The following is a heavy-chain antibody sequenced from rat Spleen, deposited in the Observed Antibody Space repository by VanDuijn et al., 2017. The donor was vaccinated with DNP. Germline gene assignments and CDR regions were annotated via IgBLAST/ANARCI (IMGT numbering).Heavy chain of an antibody. Sequence: EVQLVASGGGLVQPRTSLKLSCAASGFSFSAYNMAWVRHAPRKGLQWVATLSYDGTSTYYRYAVKGRFTISRDNPKSTLSLQMDSLRSEDTATYYCARHGQQPHYFDYWGQGVMVTVSS. J-gene: IGHJ2*01. CDR2: LSYDGTST. CDR3: ARHGQQPHYFDY. V-gene: IGHV5-7*01. CDR1: GFSFSAYN. D-gene: IGHD1-10*01.